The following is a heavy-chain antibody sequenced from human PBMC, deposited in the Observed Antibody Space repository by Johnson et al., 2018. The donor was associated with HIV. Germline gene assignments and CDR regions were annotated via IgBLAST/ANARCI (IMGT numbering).Heavy chain of an antibody. CDR2: ISYDGSDK. J-gene: IGHJ3*02. Sequence: QVQLVESGGGVVQPGRSLRLSCAASGFTFSSYGMHWVRQAPGKGLEWAAVISYDGSDKYYADSVKGRFTISRDNSKNSLYLQMNSLRAEDTALYYCVRAQFLQWLFFDAFDIWGQGTMVTVSS. D-gene: IGHD3-3*01. CDR1: GFTFSSYG. CDR3: VRAQFLQWLFFDAFDI. V-gene: IGHV3-30*03.